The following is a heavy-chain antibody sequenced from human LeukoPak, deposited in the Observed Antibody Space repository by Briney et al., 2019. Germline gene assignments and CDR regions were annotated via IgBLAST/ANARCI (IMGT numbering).Heavy chain of an antibody. V-gene: IGHV4-61*02. CDR2: INTSGGT. J-gene: IGHJ5*02. Sequence: PSETLSLTCSVSSDSISSTSGTYFWGWIRQPAGKGLEWIGRINTSGGTNYNPSLKSRVTMSVDTSKNQFSLKVTSVTAADTAVYYCARYRLGWFDPWGQGTLVTVSS. CDR3: ARYRLGWFDP. D-gene: IGHD1-1*01. CDR1: SDSISSTSGTYF.